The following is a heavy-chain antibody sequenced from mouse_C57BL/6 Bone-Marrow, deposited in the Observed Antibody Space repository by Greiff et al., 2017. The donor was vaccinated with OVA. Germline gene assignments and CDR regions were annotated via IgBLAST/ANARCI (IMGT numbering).Heavy chain of an antibody. V-gene: IGHV5-17*01. CDR3: ARALYGRSYGWYCDV. Sequence: EVKLMESGGGLVKPGGSLKLSCAASGFTFSDYGMHWVRQAPEKGLEWVAYISSGSSTIYYADTVKGRFTISRDNAKNTLFLQMTSLRSEDTAMYYCARALYGRSYGWYCDVWGTGTTVTFSS. CDR2: ISSGSSTI. J-gene: IGHJ1*03. D-gene: IGHD1-1*01. CDR1: GFTFSDYG.